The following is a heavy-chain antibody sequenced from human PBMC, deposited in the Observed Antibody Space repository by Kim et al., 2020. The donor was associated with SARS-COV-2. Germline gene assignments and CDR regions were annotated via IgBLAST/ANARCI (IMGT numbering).Heavy chain of an antibody. CDR3: ASQGIAAAGDLYGRGLY. J-gene: IGHJ4*02. V-gene: IGHV1-69*13. CDR1: GGTFSSYA. D-gene: IGHD6-13*01. Sequence: SVKVSCKASGGTFSSYAISWVRQAPGQGLEWMGGIIPIFGTANYAQKFQGRVTITADESTSTAYMELSSLRSEDTAVYYCASQGIAAAGDLYGRGLYWGQGTLVTVSS. CDR2: IIPIFGTA.